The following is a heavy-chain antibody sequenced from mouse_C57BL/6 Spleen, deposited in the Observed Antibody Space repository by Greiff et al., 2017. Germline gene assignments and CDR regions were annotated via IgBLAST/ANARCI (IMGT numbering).Heavy chain of an antibody. Sequence: EVMLVESGGGLVKPGGSLKLSCAASGFTFSSYTMSWVRQTPEKRLEWVATISGGGGNTYYPDSVKGRFTISRDNAKNTLYLQMSSLRSEDTALYYCARHGGRYAMDYWGQGTSVTVSS. CDR3: ARHGGRYAMDY. V-gene: IGHV5-9*01. CDR1: GFTFSSYT. J-gene: IGHJ4*01. CDR2: ISGGGGNT.